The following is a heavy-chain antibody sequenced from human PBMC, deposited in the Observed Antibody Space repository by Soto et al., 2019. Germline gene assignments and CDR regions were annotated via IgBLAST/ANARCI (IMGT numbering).Heavy chain of an antibody. CDR2: IYPSDSDT. V-gene: IGHV5-51*01. Sequence: CKGSGYSFSDYWIYWVRQMPGKGLEWMGIIYPSDSDTRYRPSFQGQVTISADKSISSAYLQWSSLRASDTAMYYCARGGVSTRTFDYWGQGTPVTVSS. J-gene: IGHJ4*02. D-gene: IGHD3-3*01. CDR3: ARGGVSTRTFDY. CDR1: GYSFSDYW.